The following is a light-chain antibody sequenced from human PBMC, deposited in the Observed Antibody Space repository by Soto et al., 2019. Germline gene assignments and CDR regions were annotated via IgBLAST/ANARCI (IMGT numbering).Light chain of an antibody. CDR2: DAS. CDR3: QQYNNWPLWT. CDR1: QSVSSN. J-gene: IGKJ1*01. V-gene: IGKV3-15*01. Sequence: EMVMTQSPATLCVSPGERATLSCRASQSVSSNLAWYQQTPGQAPRLLIYDASTRATGIPARFSGSGSGTEFTLTISSLQSEDFAVYYCQQYNNWPLWTFGQGTKVEIK.